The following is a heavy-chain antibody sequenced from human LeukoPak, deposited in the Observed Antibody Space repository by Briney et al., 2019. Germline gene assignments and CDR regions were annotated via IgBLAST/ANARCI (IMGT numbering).Heavy chain of an antibody. D-gene: IGHD1-26*01. CDR1: GYTSTGNF. CDR2: INPKSGAT. Sequence: ASVKVSCKASGYTSTGNFIHWVRQAPGQGLEWVGLINPKSGATTYAQRFQGRLTLTRDTSISTAFMELDTLGSDDTAVYYCARGGIEVPAFDIWGRGTMVTVSS. J-gene: IGHJ3*02. CDR3: ARGGIEVPAFDI. V-gene: IGHV1-2*02.